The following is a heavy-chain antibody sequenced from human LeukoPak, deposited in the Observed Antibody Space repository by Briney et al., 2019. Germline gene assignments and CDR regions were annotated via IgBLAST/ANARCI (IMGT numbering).Heavy chain of an antibody. CDR3: ARAWIYYDGSGYYDY. CDR1: GYIFTDYY. CDR2: INPNSGGT. J-gene: IGHJ4*02. D-gene: IGHD3-22*01. V-gene: IGHV1/OR15-1*04. Sequence: ASVKVSCKASGYIFTDYYMHWVRQAPGQELGWMGRINPNSGGTNYAQKFQGRVTFTRDTSASTAYMELNSLRSEDTSVYYCARAWIYYDGSGYYDYWGQGTLVTVSS.